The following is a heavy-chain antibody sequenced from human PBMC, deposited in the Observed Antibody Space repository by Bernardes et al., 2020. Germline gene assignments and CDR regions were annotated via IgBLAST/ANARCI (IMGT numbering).Heavy chain of an antibody. CDR2: INHSGSA. V-gene: IGHV4-34*01. CDR3: ARAQNSISSEDDAFDI. J-gene: IGHJ3*02. Sequence: SETLSLTCAVDGGSFSGYFWSWVRQPPGKGLEWIGEINHSGSANYSPSLKSRITISVDTSKNQFSLKLSSVTAADTAVYYCARAQNSISSEDDAFDIWGQGTMVTVSS. D-gene: IGHD6-6*01. CDR1: GGSFSGYF.